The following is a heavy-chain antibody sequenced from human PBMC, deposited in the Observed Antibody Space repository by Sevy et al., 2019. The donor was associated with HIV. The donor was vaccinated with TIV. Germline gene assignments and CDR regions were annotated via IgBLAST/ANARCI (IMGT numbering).Heavy chain of an antibody. CDR1: GGSISNYY. J-gene: IGHJ5*02. Sequence: SETLSLTCTVSGGSISNYYWSWIRQSPGKGLEWIGYVDYSGSTKYDSSLKSRVTISVDSSKNQFSLKVTSVTAADTAVYYCARSGYCTSTTCYVGHWLDPWGQGTLVTVSS. CDR3: ARSGYCTSTTCYVGHWLDP. V-gene: IGHV4-59*12. D-gene: IGHD2-2*01. CDR2: VDYSGST.